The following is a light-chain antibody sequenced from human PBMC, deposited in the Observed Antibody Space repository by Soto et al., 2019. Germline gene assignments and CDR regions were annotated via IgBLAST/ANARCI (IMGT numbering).Light chain of an antibody. CDR2: EAS. J-gene: IGLJ1*01. Sequence: HSVLTPPPPVSGAPRQWVTIPCTGSGSSLGAGYDVHWYQQPPGTAPKLIVYEASNRPSGVPDRFSGSKSGNTASLTISGLQAADEADYYCSLYTSENTYVFGTGTKVTVL. V-gene: IGLV1-40*01. CDR1: GSSLGAGYD. CDR3: SLYTSENTYV.